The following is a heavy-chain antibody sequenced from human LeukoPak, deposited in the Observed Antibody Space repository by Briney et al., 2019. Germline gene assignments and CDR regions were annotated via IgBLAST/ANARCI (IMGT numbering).Heavy chain of an antibody. CDR2: ISSNGGST. D-gene: IGHD1-26*01. V-gene: IGHV3-64*01. J-gene: IGHJ6*02. Sequence: PGGSLRLSCAASGFTFSSYAMHWVRQAPGKGLEYVSAISSNGGSTYYANSVKGRFTISRDNSKNTLYLQMGSLRAEDMAVYYCAGGATGGYYYYGMDVWGQGTTVTVSS. CDR3: AGGATGGYYYYGMDV. CDR1: GFTFSSYA.